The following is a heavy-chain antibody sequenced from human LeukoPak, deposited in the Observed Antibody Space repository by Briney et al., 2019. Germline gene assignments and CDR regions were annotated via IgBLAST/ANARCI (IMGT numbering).Heavy chain of an antibody. D-gene: IGHD6-13*01. CDR3: AKTRPLDSSSWSHGDY. V-gene: IGHV3-23*01. CDR2: ISGSGDST. CDR1: EFTFSSHA. Sequence: GGSLGLSCVASEFTFSSHAMNWVRQAPGKGLEWVSAISGSGDSTYYGDSVKGRFTISRDNSKNTLYLQMNSLRAEDTAVYYCAKTRPLDSSSWSHGDYWGQGTLVTVSS. J-gene: IGHJ4*02.